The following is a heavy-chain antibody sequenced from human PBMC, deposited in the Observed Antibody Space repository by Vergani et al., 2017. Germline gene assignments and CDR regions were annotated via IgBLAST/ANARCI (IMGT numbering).Heavy chain of an antibody. CDR2: IWYDGSNK. CDR3: ARDPTPPGSGSYLDV. CDR1: GFTLSSYG. V-gene: IGHV3-33*01. D-gene: IGHD3-10*01. Sequence: QVQLVESGGGVVQPGRSLRLSCAASGFTLSSYGMHRVRPAPGKGLEWVAVIWYDGSNKYYADSVKGRFTIPRDNSKNTLYLQMNSLRAEDTAVYYCARDPTPPGSGSYLDVWGKGTTVTVSS. J-gene: IGHJ6*03.